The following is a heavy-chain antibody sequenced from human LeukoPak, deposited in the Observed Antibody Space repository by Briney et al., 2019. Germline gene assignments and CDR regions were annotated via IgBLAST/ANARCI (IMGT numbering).Heavy chain of an antibody. V-gene: IGHV3-21*01. J-gene: IGHJ4*02. D-gene: IGHD3-22*01. CDR2: ISSSSSYI. CDR3: ARDSYYYDSSGYPAVEPYYFDY. CDR1: GFTFSSYS. Sequence: KPGGSLRLSCAASGFTFSSYSMNWVRQAPGKGLEWVSSISSSSSYIYYADSVKGRFTISRDNAKNSLYLQMNSLRAEDTAVYYCARDSYYYDSSGYPAVEPYYFDYWGQGTLVTVSS.